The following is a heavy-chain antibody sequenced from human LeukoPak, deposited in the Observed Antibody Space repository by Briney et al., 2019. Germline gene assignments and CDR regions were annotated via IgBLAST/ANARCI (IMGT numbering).Heavy chain of an antibody. Sequence: ASVKVSCKVSGYTLTELSMHWVRQAPGKGLEWMGGFDPEDGETIYAQKFQGRVTMTGDTPTDTAYMELSSLRSEDTAVYYCATPPPAAGTRPYYYYCGMDVWGQGTTVTVSS. V-gene: IGHV1-24*01. D-gene: IGHD6-13*01. CDR2: FDPEDGET. CDR3: ATPPPAAGTRPYYYYCGMDV. CDR1: GYTLTELS. J-gene: IGHJ6*02.